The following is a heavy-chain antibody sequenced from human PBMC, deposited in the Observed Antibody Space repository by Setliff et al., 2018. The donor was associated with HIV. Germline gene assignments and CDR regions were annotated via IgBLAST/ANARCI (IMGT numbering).Heavy chain of an antibody. V-gene: IGHV4-59*11. D-gene: IGHD6-19*01. CDR2: IYYSGST. CDR1: GGSIGSHY. Sequence: PSETLSLTCSVSGGSIGSHYWTWIRQPPGKGLEWIAYIYYSGSTYYNPSLQSRVTISVDTSKNQFSLKVTSVTAADTAVYYCARALGIGSAYFQHWGLGTLVTVSS. CDR3: ARALGIGSAYFQH. J-gene: IGHJ1*01.